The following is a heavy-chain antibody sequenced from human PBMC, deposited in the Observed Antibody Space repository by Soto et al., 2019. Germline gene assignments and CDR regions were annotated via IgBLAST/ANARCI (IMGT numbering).Heavy chain of an antibody. CDR1: GLTFSSYW. CDR2: INSDGSST. Sequence: EVQLVESGGGLVQXGGSLRLSCAASGLTFSSYWMHWVRQAPGKGLVWVSRINSDGSSTNYADSVKGRFTISRDNAKNTLYLQMSSLRAEDTAVYYCALSHTVTTDYWGQGTLVTVSS. CDR3: ALSHTVTTDY. J-gene: IGHJ4*02. V-gene: IGHV3-74*01. D-gene: IGHD4-17*01.